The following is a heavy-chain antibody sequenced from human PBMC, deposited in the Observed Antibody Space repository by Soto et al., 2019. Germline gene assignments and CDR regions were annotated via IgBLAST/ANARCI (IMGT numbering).Heavy chain of an antibody. CDR3: ARVGGYSYGFPADY. J-gene: IGHJ4*02. CDR1: GGTFSSYA. D-gene: IGHD5-18*01. V-gene: IGHV1-69*13. CDR2: IIPIFGTA. Sequence: ASVKVSCKASGGTFSSYAISWVRQAPGQGLEWKGGIIPIFGTANYAQKFQGRVTITADESTSTAYMELSSLISEDTAVYYCARVGGYSYGFPADYWGQGTLVTVSS.